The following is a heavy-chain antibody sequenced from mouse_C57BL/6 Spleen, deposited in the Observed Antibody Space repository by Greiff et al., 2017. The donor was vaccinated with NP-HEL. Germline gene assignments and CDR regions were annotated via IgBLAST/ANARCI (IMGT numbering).Heavy chain of an antibody. CDR1: GYTFTSYW. CDR2: IHPNSGST. Sequence: VQLQQPGAELVKPGASVKLSCKASGYTFTSYWMHWVKQRPGQGLEWIGMIHPNSGSTNYNEKFKSKATLTVDKSSSTAYMQLSSLTSEDSAVYYCARRLTYYGSSPPYFDYWGQGTTLTVSS. D-gene: IGHD1-1*01. J-gene: IGHJ2*01. V-gene: IGHV1-64*01. CDR3: ARRLTYYGSSPPYFDY.